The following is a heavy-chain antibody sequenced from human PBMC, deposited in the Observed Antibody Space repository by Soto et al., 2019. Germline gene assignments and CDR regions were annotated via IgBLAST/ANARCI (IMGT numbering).Heavy chain of an antibody. V-gene: IGHV1-18*04. CDR2: ISAYNVNT. Sequence: ASVKVSCKASGYTFTNYGISWVRQAPGQGLEWIGWISAYNVNTNYAQNLQGRVTMNTHTSTSKAYMELRSLRSDDTAVYYCARLQDSSGKNWFDPWGQGTLVTVYS. J-gene: IGHJ5*02. D-gene: IGHD3-22*01. CDR3: ARLQDSSGKNWFDP. CDR1: GYTFTNYG.